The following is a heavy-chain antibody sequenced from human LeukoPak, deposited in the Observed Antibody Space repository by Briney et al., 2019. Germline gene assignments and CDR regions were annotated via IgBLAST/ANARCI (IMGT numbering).Heavy chain of an antibody. D-gene: IGHD3-10*01. V-gene: IGHV4-59*01. Sequence: MASETLSLTCTVSGGSINSYYWSWIRQGKGLEWIGYIYYTGSTNYNPSLKSRVTISVDTSKTYFSLKVTSLTAADTAVYYCARFMVRGVHRAFDIWGQGTMVTVSS. CDR2: IYYTGST. CDR1: GGSINSYY. J-gene: IGHJ3*02. CDR3: ARFMVRGVHRAFDI.